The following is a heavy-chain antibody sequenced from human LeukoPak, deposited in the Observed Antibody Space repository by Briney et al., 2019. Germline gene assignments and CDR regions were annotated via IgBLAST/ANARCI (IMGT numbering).Heavy chain of an antibody. CDR2: LYSVGTI. Sequence: GSLRLSCAASGFTVSGGYMSWIRQAPGKGLEWVSILYSVGTIYYADSVKGRFTISRDNSKNTLYLQMNSLRVEDAAVYYCARLVVDSHAFDVWGQGTMVTVSS. CDR1: GFTVSGGY. V-gene: IGHV3-53*01. D-gene: IGHD6-19*01. CDR3: ARLVVDSHAFDV. J-gene: IGHJ3*01.